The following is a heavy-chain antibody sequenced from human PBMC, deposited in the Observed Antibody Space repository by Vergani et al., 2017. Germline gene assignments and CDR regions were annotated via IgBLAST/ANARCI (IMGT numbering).Heavy chain of an antibody. V-gene: IGHV1-24*01. Sequence: QVQLVQSGAEVKKPGASVKVSCKVSGYTLTELSMHWVRQAPGXGLEWMGGFDPEDGETIYAQKFQGRVTMTEDTSTDTAYMELSSLRSEDTAVYYCATVGFIMITFGGVIVGNWFDPWGQGTLVTVSS. CDR2: FDPEDGET. CDR1: GYTLTELS. CDR3: ATVGFIMITFGGVIVGNWFDP. D-gene: IGHD3-16*02. J-gene: IGHJ5*02.